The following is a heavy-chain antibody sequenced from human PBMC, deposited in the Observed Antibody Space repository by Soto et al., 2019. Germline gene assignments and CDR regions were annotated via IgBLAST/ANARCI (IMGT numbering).Heavy chain of an antibody. CDR1: GYTFTSYA. CDR2: ISAGNGNT. V-gene: IGHV1-3*01. D-gene: IGHD5-12*01. CDR3: ASAYSGYVDY. Sequence: QVQLVQSGAEVKKPGASVKVSCKASGYTFTSYAMHWVRQAPGQRLEWMGWISAGNGNTKYSQKFQGRVTITRDTSASTAYMELSSLRSEDTAVYYCASAYSGYVDYWGQGTLVTVSS. J-gene: IGHJ4*02.